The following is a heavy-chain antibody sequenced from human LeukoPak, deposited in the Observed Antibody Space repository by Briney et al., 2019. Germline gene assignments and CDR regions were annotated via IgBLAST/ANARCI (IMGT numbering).Heavy chain of an antibody. V-gene: IGHV4-61*01. CDR1: GGSVSSGSYY. D-gene: IGHD6-13*01. J-gene: IGHJ6*02. CDR2: IYYSGST. CDR3: AGIIAAAGTWSYCYYGMDV. Sequence: SETLSLTCTVSGGSVSSGSYYWSWIRQPPGKGLEWIGYIYYSGSTNYNPSLKSRVTISVDTSKNQFSLKLSSVTAADTAVYYCAGIIAAAGTWSYCYYGMDVWGQGTTVTVSS.